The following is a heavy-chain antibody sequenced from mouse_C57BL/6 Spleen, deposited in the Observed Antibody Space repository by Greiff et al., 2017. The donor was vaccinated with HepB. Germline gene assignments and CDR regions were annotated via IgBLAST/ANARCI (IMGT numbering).Heavy chain of an antibody. Sequence: VQLQQSGAELVRPGASVKLSCTASGFNIKDDYMHWVKQRPEQGLEWIGWIDPENGDTEYASKFQGKATITADTSSNTAYLQLSSLTSEDTAVYYCITGTTVVADYWGQGTTLTVSS. CDR3: ITGTTVVADY. V-gene: IGHV14-4*01. CDR1: GFNIKDDY. CDR2: IDPENGDT. J-gene: IGHJ2*01. D-gene: IGHD1-1*01.